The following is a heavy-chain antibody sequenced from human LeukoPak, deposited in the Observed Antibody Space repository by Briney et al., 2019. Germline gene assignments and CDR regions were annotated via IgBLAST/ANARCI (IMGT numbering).Heavy chain of an antibody. V-gene: IGHV1-69*04. CDR2: IIPILGIA. CDR1: GGTFSSYA. Sequence: SVKVSCKASGGTFSSYAISWVRQAPGRGLEWMGRIIPILGIANYAQKFQGRVTITADKSTSTAYMELSSLRSEDTAVYYCARGHQNVVPAAPFDYWGQGTLVTVSS. CDR3: ARGHQNVVPAAPFDY. D-gene: IGHD2-2*01. J-gene: IGHJ4*02.